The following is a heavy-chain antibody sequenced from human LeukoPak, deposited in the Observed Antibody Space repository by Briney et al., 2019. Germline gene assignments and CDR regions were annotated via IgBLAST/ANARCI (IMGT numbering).Heavy chain of an antibody. V-gene: IGHV3-30*18. CDR3: AKDDGAYCGGDCYSIFDY. J-gene: IGHJ4*02. CDR1: GFTFSSYG. Sequence: GGSLRLSCAASGFTFSSYGMHWVRQAPGKGLEWVAVISYDGSNKYYADSVKGRFTISGDNSKNTLYLQMNSLRAEDTAVYYCAKDDGAYCGGDCYSIFDYWGQGTLVTVSS. D-gene: IGHD2-21*02. CDR2: ISYDGSNK.